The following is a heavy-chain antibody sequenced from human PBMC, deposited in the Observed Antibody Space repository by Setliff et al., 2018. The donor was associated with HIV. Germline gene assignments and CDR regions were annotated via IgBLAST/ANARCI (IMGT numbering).Heavy chain of an antibody. V-gene: IGHV1-18*01. J-gene: IGHJ6*03. CDR2: IDSNNGNR. CDR3: AREGKFRYYYYMDV. CDR1: GYTFISYG. D-gene: IGHD3-10*01. Sequence: ASVKVSCKTSGYTFISYGVTWVRQVPGQGLEWMGWIDSNNGNRNFAQKFRGRVTMTTDISTNTAYMEVRSLSFDDTAVYYCAREGKFRYYYYMDVWGKGTTVTVSS.